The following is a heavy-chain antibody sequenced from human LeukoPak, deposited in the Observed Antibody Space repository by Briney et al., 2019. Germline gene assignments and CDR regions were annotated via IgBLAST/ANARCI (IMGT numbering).Heavy chain of an antibody. Sequence: SETLSLTCTVSGGSISSYFWSWIRQPPGKGLEWIGYIYYSGSTNYNPSLKSRVTISVDTSKNQFSLKLSSVTAADTAVYYCARESGSYNSFDYWGQGTLVTVSS. CDR3: ARESGSYNSFDY. CDR2: IYYSGST. V-gene: IGHV4-59*01. D-gene: IGHD1-26*01. J-gene: IGHJ4*02. CDR1: GGSISSYF.